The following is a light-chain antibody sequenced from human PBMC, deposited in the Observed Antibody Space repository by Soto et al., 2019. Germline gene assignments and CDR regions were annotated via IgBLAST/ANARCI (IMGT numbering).Light chain of an antibody. V-gene: IGLV2-14*01. CDR1: SSDVGGYTY. CDR3: SSYTSSSTLENV. Sequence: QSVLTQPASVSGSPGQSITISCTGTSSDVGGYTYVSWYQQHPGKAPKLMIYEVSNRPSGVSNRFSGSKSGNTASLTISGLQAEDEADCYCSSYTSSSTLENVFGTGTKV. J-gene: IGLJ1*01. CDR2: EVS.